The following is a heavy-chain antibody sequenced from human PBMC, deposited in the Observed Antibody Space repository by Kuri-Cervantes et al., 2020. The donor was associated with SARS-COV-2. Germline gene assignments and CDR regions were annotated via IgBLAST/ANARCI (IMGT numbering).Heavy chain of an antibody. Sequence: ASVNVSFKASGYSFSSYDINWVRQAAGQGFEWMGWLNPDTGNTGNAKEFQGRVTMTTDTSINTAYMEVSSLSFEDTAIYYCARDSGDWNPDGLDIWGQGTMVTVSS. V-gene: IGHV1-8*01. J-gene: IGHJ3*02. CDR3: ARDSGDWNPDGLDI. D-gene: IGHD1-1*01. CDR2: LNPDTGNT. CDR1: GYSFSSYD.